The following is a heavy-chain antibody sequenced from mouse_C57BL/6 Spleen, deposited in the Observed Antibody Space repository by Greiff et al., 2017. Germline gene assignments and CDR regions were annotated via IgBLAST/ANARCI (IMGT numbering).Heavy chain of an antibody. J-gene: IGHJ4*01. CDR3: AREGITTVVATYLYAMDY. CDR2: ISDDGSYT. CDR1: GFTFSSYA. Sequence: EVHLVESGGGLVKPGGSLKLSCAASGFTFSSYAMSWVRQTPEKRLEWVATISDDGSYTYYPDNVKGRFTISRDNAKNNLYLQMSHLKSEDTAMYYCAREGITTVVATYLYAMDYWGQGTSVTVSS. V-gene: IGHV5-4*01. D-gene: IGHD1-1*01.